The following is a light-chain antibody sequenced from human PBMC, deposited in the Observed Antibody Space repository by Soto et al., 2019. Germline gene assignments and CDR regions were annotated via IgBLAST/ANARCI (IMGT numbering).Light chain of an antibody. Sequence: EIVLTQSPGTLSLSPGETVTLSCRASQSVPKTYLAWYQQKPVQAPRLLIYGASTRATGIPDRFSGSGSGTDFTLTISRLEPEDFAVYFCQQYAVSPLTFGGGTKVEIK. CDR3: QQYAVSPLT. V-gene: IGKV3-20*01. CDR1: QSVPKTY. J-gene: IGKJ4*01. CDR2: GAS.